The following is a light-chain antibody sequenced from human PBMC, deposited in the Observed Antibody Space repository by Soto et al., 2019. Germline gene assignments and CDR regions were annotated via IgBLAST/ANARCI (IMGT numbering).Light chain of an antibody. V-gene: IGKV3-15*01. J-gene: IGKJ5*01. CDR2: AAS. CDR3: QQRSNWAIT. Sequence: EIVMTQSPATLSVSPGERATLSCRASQSVRSNLAWHQQKPGQAPRLLIYAASTRATGVPARFSGSGSGTDFTLTISRLEPEVFAVYYCQQRSNWAITFGQGTRLENK. CDR1: QSVRSN.